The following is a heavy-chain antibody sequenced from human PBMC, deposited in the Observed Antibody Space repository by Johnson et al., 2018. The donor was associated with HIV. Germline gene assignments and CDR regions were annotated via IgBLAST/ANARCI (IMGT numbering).Heavy chain of an antibody. V-gene: IGHV3-66*02. CDR1: GFTVSSNY. J-gene: IGHJ3*02. CDR2: IYGGGTT. Sequence: VQLVESGGGLVQPGGSLRLSCAASGFTVSSNYMNWVRQAPGKGLEWVSLIYGGGTTYYADSVEGRFTTSRDNSKNTLYLQMNSLATEDTAVYYCAKVSSQSSSWYDAFDIWGQGTMVTVSS. CDR3: AKVSSQSSSWYDAFDI. D-gene: IGHD6-13*01.